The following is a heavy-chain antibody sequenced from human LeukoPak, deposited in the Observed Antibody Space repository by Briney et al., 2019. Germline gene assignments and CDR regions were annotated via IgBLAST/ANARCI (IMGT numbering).Heavy chain of an antibody. J-gene: IGHJ4*02. V-gene: IGHV3-7*01. CDR3: ARGTRHYYDSSGYYYFYY. CDR2: IKQDGSEK. D-gene: IGHD3-22*01. CDR1: GFTFSSYW. Sequence: GGSLRLSCAASGFTFSSYWMSWVRQAPGKGLEWVANIKQDGSEKYYVDSVKGRFTISRDNAKNSLYLQMNSLRAEDTAVYYCARGTRHYYDSSGYYYFYYWGQGTLVTVSS.